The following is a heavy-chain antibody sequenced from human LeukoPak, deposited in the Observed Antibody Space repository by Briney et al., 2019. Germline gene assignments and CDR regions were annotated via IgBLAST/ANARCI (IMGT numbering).Heavy chain of an antibody. D-gene: IGHD6-19*01. CDR1: GFTFSSYG. CDR3: ARDLKAAVAGQPGRL. V-gene: IGHV3-30*19. CDR2: ISYDGSNK. J-gene: IGHJ2*01. Sequence: GGSLRLSCAASGFTFSSYGMHWVRQAPGKGLEWVAVISYDGSNKYYADSVKGRFTISRDNSKNTLYLQMNSLRAEDTAVYYCARDLKAAVAGQPGRLWGRGTLVTVSS.